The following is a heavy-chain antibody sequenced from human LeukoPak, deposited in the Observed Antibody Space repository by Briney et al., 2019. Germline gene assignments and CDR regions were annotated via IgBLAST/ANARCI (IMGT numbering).Heavy chain of an antibody. V-gene: IGHV1-8*01. CDR1: GYTFTSYD. D-gene: IGHD3-10*01. CDR2: MNPNSGNT. Sequence: ASVRVSCKASGYTFTSYDINWVRQAAGQGLEWMGWMNPNSGNTGYAQKFQGRVTMARNTSISTAYMELSSLTSEDTAVYFCARRYDSGSYHLPHWGQGTLVTVSS. J-gene: IGHJ4*02. CDR3: ARRYDSGSYHLPH.